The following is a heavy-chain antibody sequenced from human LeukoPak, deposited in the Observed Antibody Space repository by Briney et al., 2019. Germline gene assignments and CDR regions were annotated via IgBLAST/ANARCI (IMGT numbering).Heavy chain of an antibody. CDR3: ARLGGYSYGLYYFDY. Sequence: SETLSLTCTVSGGSISSYYWSWIRQPPGKGLEWIGYIYYSGSTNYNPSLKSRVTISVDTSKNQFSLKLSSVTAADTAVYYCARLGGYSYGLYYFDYWGQGTLVTVSS. D-gene: IGHD5-18*01. CDR2: IYYSGST. CDR1: GGSISSYY. V-gene: IGHV4-59*08. J-gene: IGHJ4*02.